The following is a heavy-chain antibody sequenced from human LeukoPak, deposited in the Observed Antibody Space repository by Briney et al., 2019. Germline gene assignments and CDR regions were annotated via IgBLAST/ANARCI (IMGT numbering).Heavy chain of an antibody. J-gene: IGHJ3*02. V-gene: IGHV3-33*01. D-gene: IGHD3-10*01. Sequence: GGSLRLSCAASGLTFSSYGMHWVRQAPGKGLEWVAVIWYDGSNKYYADSVKGRFTISRDNSKNTLYLQMNSLRAEDTAVYYCARGPVYYGSGSSHGFDIWGQGTMVTVSS. CDR1: GLTFSSYG. CDR3: ARGPVYYGSGSSHGFDI. CDR2: IWYDGSNK.